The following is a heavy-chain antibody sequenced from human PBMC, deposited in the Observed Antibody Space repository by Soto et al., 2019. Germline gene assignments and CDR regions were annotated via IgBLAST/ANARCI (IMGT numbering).Heavy chain of an antibody. CDR3: ARDIGWSPLWEY. Sequence: ASVKVSCKASGYTFTSYYMHWVRQAPGQGLEWMGIINPSGGSTDYADSVRGRFTISRDNAKNSLYLQMNSLRVEDTAVYYCARDIGWSPLWEYWGQGTPVTVSS. J-gene: IGHJ4*02. CDR2: INPSGGST. D-gene: IGHD1-26*01. CDR1: GYTFTSYY. V-gene: IGHV1-46*04.